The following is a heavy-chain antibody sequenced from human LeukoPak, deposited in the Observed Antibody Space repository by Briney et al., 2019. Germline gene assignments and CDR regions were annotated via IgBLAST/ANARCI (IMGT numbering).Heavy chain of an antibody. CDR3: ARPYDSSDYYSDAFDI. CDR2: ISAYNGNT. D-gene: IGHD3-22*01. V-gene: IGHV1-18*01. CDR1: GYTFTSYG. J-gene: IGHJ3*02. Sequence: ASVKVSCKASGYTFTSYGISWVRQAPGQGLEWMGWISAYNGNTNYAQKLQGRVTMTTDTSTSTAYMELRSLRSDDTAVYYCARPYDSSDYYSDAFDIWGKGTMVTVSS.